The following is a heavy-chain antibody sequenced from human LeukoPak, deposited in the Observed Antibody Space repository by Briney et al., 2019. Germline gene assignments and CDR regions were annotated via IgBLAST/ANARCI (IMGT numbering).Heavy chain of an antibody. D-gene: IGHD1-7*01. CDR3: ARDLGLELRIRVLGDY. Sequence: SVTVSCKASGGTFSSYAISWVRQAPGQGLEWMGGIIPIFGTANYAQKFQGRVTITADESTSTAYMELRSLRSDDTAVYYCARDLGLELRIRVLGDYWGQGTLVTVSS. J-gene: IGHJ4*02. CDR2: IIPIFGTA. V-gene: IGHV1-69*13. CDR1: GGTFSSYA.